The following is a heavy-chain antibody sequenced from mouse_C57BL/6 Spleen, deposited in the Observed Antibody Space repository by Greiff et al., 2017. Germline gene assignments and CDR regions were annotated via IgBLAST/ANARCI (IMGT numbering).Heavy chain of an antibody. D-gene: IGHD3-2*02. CDR1: GYTFTSYW. Sequence: VQLQQPGAELVKPGASVKLSCKASGYTFTSYWMQWVKQRPGQGLEWIGEIDPSDSYTNYNQKFKGKATLTVDTSSSTAYMQLSSLTSEDSAVYYCARREEDSSGRDYAMDYWGQGTSVTVSS. J-gene: IGHJ4*01. V-gene: IGHV1-50*01. CDR3: ARREEDSSGRDYAMDY. CDR2: IDPSDSYT.